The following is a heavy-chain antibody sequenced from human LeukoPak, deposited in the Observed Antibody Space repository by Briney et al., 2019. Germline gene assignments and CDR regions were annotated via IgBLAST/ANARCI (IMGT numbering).Heavy chain of an antibody. CDR3: ARGVGYCSSTSCYGNNWFDP. J-gene: IGHJ5*02. Sequence: ASVKVSCTASGYTFTGYAMHCVPHAPAQRLEWMGWINAGNGNTKYTQKFQDRDTITRDTSASTAYMELSSLRSEGTAVYYCARGVGYCSSTSCYGNNWFDPWGQGTLVTVSS. V-gene: IGHV1-3*01. CDR2: INAGNGNT. CDR1: GYTFTGYA. D-gene: IGHD2-2*03.